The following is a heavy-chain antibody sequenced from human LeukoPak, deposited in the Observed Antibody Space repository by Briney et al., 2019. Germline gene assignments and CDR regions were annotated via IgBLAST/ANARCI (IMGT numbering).Heavy chain of an antibody. V-gene: IGHV3-33*01. CDR1: GFTLSSYG. Sequence: GGSLRLSCAASGFTLSSYGMHWVRQAPGKGLEWVAVIWYDGSNKFYADSVKGRFTISRDNSKNTLYLQMNSLRAEDTAVYYCARRLGGSGSYYYWGQGTLVTVSS. CDR3: ARRLGGSGSYYY. J-gene: IGHJ4*02. CDR2: IWYDGSNK. D-gene: IGHD3-10*01.